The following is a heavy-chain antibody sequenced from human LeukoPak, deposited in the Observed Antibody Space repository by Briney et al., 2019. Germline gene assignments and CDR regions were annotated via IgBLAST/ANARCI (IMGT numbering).Heavy chain of an antibody. V-gene: IGHV1-69*06. J-gene: IGHJ3*02. Sequence: GASVKVSCKASGGTFSSYAISWVRQAPGQGLEWMGGIIPIFGTANYAQKFQGRVTITADKSTSTAYMELSSLRSEDTAVYYCARVLWWWSTRNAFDIWGQGTMVTVSS. CDR3: ARVLWWWSTRNAFDI. CDR2: IIPIFGTA. D-gene: IGHD2-21*01. CDR1: GGTFSSYA.